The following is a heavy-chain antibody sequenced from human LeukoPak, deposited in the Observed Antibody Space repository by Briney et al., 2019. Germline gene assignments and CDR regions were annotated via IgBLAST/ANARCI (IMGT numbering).Heavy chain of an antibody. J-gene: IGHJ3*02. CDR2: ISAYNGNT. D-gene: IGHD3-10*01. CDR3: ARQYYYGSGSYHGDDAFDI. Sequence: GASVKVSCKASGYTFSSYGISWVRQAPGQGLDGMGWISAYNGNTNYAQKLQGRVTMTTDTSTSTAHMELRSLRSDDTAVYYCARQYYYGSGSYHGDDAFDIWGQGTMVTVSS. V-gene: IGHV1-18*01. CDR1: GYTFSSYG.